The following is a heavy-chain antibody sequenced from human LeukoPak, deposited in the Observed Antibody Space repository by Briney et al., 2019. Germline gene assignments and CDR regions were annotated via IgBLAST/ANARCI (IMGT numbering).Heavy chain of an antibody. V-gene: IGHV3-74*03. CDR3: AREPSGGWTLNAFDL. Sequence: GGSLRLSCAVSGFTFSSYWMHWVRQVPGKGLFWVSRMNGEGTTTTYADPVKGRFTISRDNAKNMVFLQMNSLRDDDTAVYYCAREPSGGWTLNAFDLWGQGTMVTVSS. CDR2: MNGEGTTT. CDR1: GFTFSSYW. J-gene: IGHJ3*01. D-gene: IGHD2-15*01.